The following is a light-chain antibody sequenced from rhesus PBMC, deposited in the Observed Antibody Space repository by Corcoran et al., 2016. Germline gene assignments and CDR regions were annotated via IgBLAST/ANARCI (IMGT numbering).Light chain of an antibody. CDR2: DAS. CDR1: QSVSSY. V-gene: IGKV3-10*01. J-gene: IGKJ2*01. Sequence: QVILTQSPATLSLSPGERATLSCRASQSVSSYLAWYPQNPGQAPRLLIFDASSRATGIPDRFSGSGAGTDFTLTSSSLEPEDVGVYHCYQHSSGYSFGQGTKVEIK. CDR3: YQHSSGYS.